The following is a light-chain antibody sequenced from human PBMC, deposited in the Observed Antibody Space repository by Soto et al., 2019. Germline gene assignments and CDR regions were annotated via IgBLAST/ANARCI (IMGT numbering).Light chain of an antibody. CDR3: SSYTTSNTRQVV. CDR2: DVT. J-gene: IGLJ1*01. CDR1: SSDVVGYNY. Sequence: QSALTQPASVSGSPGQSITIPCTGTSSDVVGYNYVSWYQQHPGKAPRFVIYDVTNRPSGVSNRFSGSKSGNTASLTISGLQAEDEADYYCSSYTTSNTRQVVSGTGTKVTVL. V-gene: IGLV2-14*01.